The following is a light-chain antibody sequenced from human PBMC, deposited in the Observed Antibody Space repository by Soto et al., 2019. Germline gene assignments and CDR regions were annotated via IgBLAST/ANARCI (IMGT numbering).Light chain of an antibody. CDR1: SSDVGGYNY. CDR3: NSYTSSSNPV. CDR2: NVS. J-gene: IGLJ2*01. Sequence: ALTQPASVSGSPGQSITISCTGNSSDVGGYNYVSWYQQHPGKAPKLMIYNVSNRPSGVPNRFSGSKSGNTAYLTISGLQAEDEADYYCNSYTSSSNPVFGGGTKLTVL. V-gene: IGLV2-14*01.